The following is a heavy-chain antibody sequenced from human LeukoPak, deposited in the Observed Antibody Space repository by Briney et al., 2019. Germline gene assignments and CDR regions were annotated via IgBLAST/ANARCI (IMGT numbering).Heavy chain of an antibody. J-gene: IGHJ6*03. Sequence: ASVKVSCKASGYTFTSYGISWVRQAPGQGLEWMGWISAYNGNTNYAQKLQGRVTMTTDTSTSTAYMELSSLRSEDTAVYYCARGYYGSGSTADYYYYYMDVWGKGTTVTVSS. CDR2: ISAYNGNT. D-gene: IGHD3-10*01. CDR1: GYTFTSYG. V-gene: IGHV1-18*01. CDR3: ARGYYGSGSTADYYYYYMDV.